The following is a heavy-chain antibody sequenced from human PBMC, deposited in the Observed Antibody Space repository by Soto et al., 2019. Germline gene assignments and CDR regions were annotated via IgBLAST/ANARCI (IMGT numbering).Heavy chain of an antibody. CDR2: INPSGGST. D-gene: IGHD3-3*01. Sequence: ASVKVSCKASGYTFTSYYMHWVRQAPGQGLEWMGIINPSGGSTSYAQKFQGRVTMTRDTSTSTVYMELSSLRSEDTAVYYCAMFGVVISIAGPDYYGMDVWGQGTTVTVSS. V-gene: IGHV1-46*01. J-gene: IGHJ6*02. CDR3: AMFGVVISIAGPDYYGMDV. CDR1: GYTFTSYY.